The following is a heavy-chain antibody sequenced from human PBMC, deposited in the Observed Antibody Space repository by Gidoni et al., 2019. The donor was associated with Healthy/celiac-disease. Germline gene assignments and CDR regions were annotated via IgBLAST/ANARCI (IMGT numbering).Heavy chain of an antibody. CDR2: ISYDGSNK. V-gene: IGHV3-30-3*01. Sequence: QVQLVESGGGVVQPGRSLRLSCAASGFTFRCYAMHWVRQASGKGLEWVAVISYDGSNKYYADSVKGRFTISRDNSKNTLYLQMNSLRAEDTAVYYCARDLQVGATTGGMDVWGQGTTVTVSS. J-gene: IGHJ6*02. D-gene: IGHD1-26*01. CDR1: GFTFRCYA. CDR3: ARDLQVGATTGGMDV.